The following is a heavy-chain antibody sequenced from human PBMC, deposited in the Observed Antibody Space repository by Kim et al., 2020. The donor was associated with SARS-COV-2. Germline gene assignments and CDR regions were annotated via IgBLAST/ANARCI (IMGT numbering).Heavy chain of an antibody. D-gene: IGHD5-12*01. CDR2: ST. J-gene: IGHJ4*02. Sequence: STNYTPALKSRVTISVDKSKNPFSLKLSSVTAADTAVYYCARSREGGWLAWGQGTLVTVSS. V-gene: IGHV4-4*02. CDR3: ARSREGGWLA.